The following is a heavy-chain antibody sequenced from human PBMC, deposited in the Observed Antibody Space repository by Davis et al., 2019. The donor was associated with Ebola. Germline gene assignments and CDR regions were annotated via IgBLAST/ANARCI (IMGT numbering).Heavy chain of an antibody. CDR2: IGTSGDP. Sequence: PGGSLRLSCAASGFTFSTYAMSWVRQAPGKGLEWVSTIGTSGDPYYADSARGRLTISRDNFKNTVYLQMDSLRADDTAVYYCATRDTSSNCFGFYPWGQGTLVTVSS. CDR3: ATRDTSSNCFGFYP. D-gene: IGHD6-13*01. J-gene: IGHJ5*02. V-gene: IGHV3-23*01. CDR1: GFTFSTYA.